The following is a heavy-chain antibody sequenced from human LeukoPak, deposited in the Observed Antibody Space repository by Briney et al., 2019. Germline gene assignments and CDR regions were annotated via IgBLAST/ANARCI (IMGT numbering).Heavy chain of an antibody. CDR1: GGTFSSYA. D-gene: IGHD3-3*01. J-gene: IGHJ3*02. Sequence: ASVKVSCKASGGTFSSYAISWVRQAPGQGLEWMGRIIPILGIANYAQKFQGRVTITADKSTSTAYMELRSLRSDDTAVYYCARDLGTIFGVVRPGGAFDIWGQGTMVTVSS. CDR2: IIPILGIA. V-gene: IGHV1-69*04. CDR3: ARDLGTIFGVVRPGGAFDI.